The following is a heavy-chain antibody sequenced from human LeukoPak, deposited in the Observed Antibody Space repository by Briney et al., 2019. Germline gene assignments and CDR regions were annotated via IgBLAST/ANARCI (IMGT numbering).Heavy chain of an antibody. D-gene: IGHD1-26*01. CDR1: GFTFSSYG. CDR2: IGYDGRNK. Sequence: GGSLRLSCAASGFTFSSYGIHWVRQAPGKGLEWVTFIGYDGRNKYYADSVKGRFTISRDNSKNTLYLQMNSLRAEDTAVYYCAKVYSGSYLGYWGQGTLVTVSS. CDR3: AKVYSGSYLGY. V-gene: IGHV3-30*02. J-gene: IGHJ4*02.